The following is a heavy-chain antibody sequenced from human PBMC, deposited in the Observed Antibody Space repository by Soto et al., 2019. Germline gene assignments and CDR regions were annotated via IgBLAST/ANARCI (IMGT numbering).Heavy chain of an antibody. CDR2: ITGSGSAI. V-gene: IGHV3-11*01. J-gene: IGHJ4*02. CDR1: GFTFTDYY. CDR3: ARDSVASRGWGDFDY. Sequence: QVQLVESGGTLVKPGGSLRLSCAASGFTFTDYYMTWIRQAPGKGLEWVSYITGSGSAIYYADSVKGRFTISRDNAKNSLYLQMNSLRAEDTAMYYCARDSVASRGWGDFDYWGRGTLVTVSS. D-gene: IGHD6-19*01.